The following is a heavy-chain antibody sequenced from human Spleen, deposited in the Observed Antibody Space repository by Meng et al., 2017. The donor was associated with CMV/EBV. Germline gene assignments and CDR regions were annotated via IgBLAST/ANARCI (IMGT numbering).Heavy chain of an antibody. Sequence: LQQWGSGLLKPSETLSRTCAVYGGSFRGSYCSWLRQPPGKGLEWIGAIIHGGSPCYNPSLKSRVTISIDTSKNQLSLLLSSVTAADTAVYYCARRPTGIDYWGQGTLVTVSS. D-gene: IGHD2-8*02. CDR3: ARRPTGIDY. V-gene: IGHV4-34*12. CDR1: GGSFRGSY. CDR2: IIHGGSP. J-gene: IGHJ4*02.